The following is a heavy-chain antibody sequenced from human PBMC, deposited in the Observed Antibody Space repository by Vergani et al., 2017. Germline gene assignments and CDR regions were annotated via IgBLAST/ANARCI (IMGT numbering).Heavy chain of an antibody. J-gene: IGHJ6*03. Sequence: QVQLQESGPGLVKPSQTLSLTCAVSGGSISSGGYSWSWIRQPPGKGLEWIGYIYHSGSTYYNPALKSRVTISVDRSKNQFSLKLSSVTAADTAVYYCARGQTGYSRDWSTYFFYMDVWGKGTTVTVSS. CDR3: ARGQTGYSRDWSTYFFYMDV. CDR2: IYHSGST. V-gene: IGHV4-30-2*01. D-gene: IGHD3/OR15-3a*01. CDR1: GGSISSGGYS.